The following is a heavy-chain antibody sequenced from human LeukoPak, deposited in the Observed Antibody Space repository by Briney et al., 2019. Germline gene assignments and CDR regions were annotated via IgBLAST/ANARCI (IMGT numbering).Heavy chain of an antibody. V-gene: IGHV4-61*02. CDR3: ARESPLRITMIRGVIHYYYYMDV. CDR1: GGSISSGSYY. D-gene: IGHD3-10*01. Sequence: YPSQTLSLTCTVSGGSISSGSYYWSWIRQPAGKGLEWIGRIYTSGSTNYIPSLRSRVTISVDTSKNQFSLNLSSVTAADTAMYYCARESPLRITMIRGVIHYYYYMDVWGKGTTVTVSS. J-gene: IGHJ6*03. CDR2: IYTSGST.